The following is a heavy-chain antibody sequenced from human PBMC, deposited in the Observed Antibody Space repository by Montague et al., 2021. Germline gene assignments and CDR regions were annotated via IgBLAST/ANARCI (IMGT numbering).Heavy chain of an antibody. V-gene: IGHV4-30-2*01. Sequence: TLSLTCAVSGSTISTSVYSRNPSPQPPGKGLACMGYLDHNGYTYHKSASRSRGTMPVDTSKNPFSLTLISVTAADTAVYYCVRGPDYGDTGGAFDIWG. J-gene: IGHJ3*02. CDR3: VRGPDYGDTGGAFDI. CDR2: LDHNGYT. D-gene: IGHD4-17*01. CDR1: GSTISTSVYS.